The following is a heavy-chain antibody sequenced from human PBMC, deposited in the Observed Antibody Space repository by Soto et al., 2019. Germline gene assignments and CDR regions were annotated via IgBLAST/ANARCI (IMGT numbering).Heavy chain of an antibody. D-gene: IGHD6-19*01. CDR3: ARGSSGWRPRLDY. CDR2: IYYSGST. J-gene: IGHJ4*02. CDR1: GGPISSYY. V-gene: IGHV4-59*01. Sequence: QVQLQESGPGLVKPSEPLSLNCTVSGGPISSYYWSWIRQSPGKGLEWIGYIYYSGSTNYNPSLKSRVTISVDTSKNQFSLELSSVTAADTAVYYCARGSSGWRPRLDYWGQGTLVTVSS.